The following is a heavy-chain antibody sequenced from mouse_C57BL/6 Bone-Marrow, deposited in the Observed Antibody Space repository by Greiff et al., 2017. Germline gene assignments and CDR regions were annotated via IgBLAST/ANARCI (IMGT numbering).Heavy chain of an antibody. CDR3: ARWGLRRGNYAMDY. J-gene: IGHJ4*01. CDR1: GYAFTNYL. CDR2: INPGSGGT. D-gene: IGHD2-2*01. Sequence: QVQLQQSGAELVRPGTSVKVSCKASGYAFTNYLIEWVKQRPGQGLEWIGVINPGSGGTNYNEKFKGKATLTADKSSSTAYMQLSSLTSEDSVVYFCARWGLRRGNYAMDYWGQGTSVTVSS. V-gene: IGHV1-54*01.